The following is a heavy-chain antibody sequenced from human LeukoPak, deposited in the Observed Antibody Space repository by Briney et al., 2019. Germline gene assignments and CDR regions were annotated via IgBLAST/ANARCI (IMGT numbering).Heavy chain of an antibody. CDR2: IYYSGST. Sequence: SQTLSLTCTVSGGSISSGGYYWSWIRQRPGKGLEWIGYIYYSGSTYYNPSLKSRVTISVDTSKNQFSLKLSSVTAADTAVYYCARVPYGGNDFDYWGQGSLVTVSS. V-gene: IGHV4-31*03. CDR3: ARVPYGGNDFDY. CDR1: GGSISSGGYY. D-gene: IGHD4-23*01. J-gene: IGHJ4*02.